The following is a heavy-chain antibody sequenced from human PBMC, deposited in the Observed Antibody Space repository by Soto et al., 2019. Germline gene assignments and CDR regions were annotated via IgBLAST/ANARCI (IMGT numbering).Heavy chain of an antibody. V-gene: IGHV1-69*01. J-gene: IGHJ4*02. CDR3: TRSYGYTFGGSLDN. CDR1: GDTFNSYV. Sequence: QVQLVQSGPELKKPGSSVKVSCKASGDTFNSYVITWVRQAPGQGLEWLGGIITAFGTTSYAQNFQDRLTITADEAATTDHMELSSLTSDDTAMYYFTRSYGYTFGGSLDNWGQGTLVTVSS. CDR2: IITAFGTT. D-gene: IGHD5-18*01.